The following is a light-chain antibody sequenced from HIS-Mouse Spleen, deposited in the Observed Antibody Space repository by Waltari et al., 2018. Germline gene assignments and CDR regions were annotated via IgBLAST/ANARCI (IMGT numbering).Light chain of an antibody. V-gene: IGKV1-33*01. CDR1: QDISNY. J-gene: IGKJ3*01. CDR3: QQYDNLFIFT. CDR2: DAS. Sequence: DIQMTQSPSSLSASVGYRVTITCQASQDISNYLNWYQQKPGKAPKLLIYDASNLETGVPSRFSGSGSGTDFTFTISSLQPEDIATYYCQQYDNLFIFTFGPGTKVDIK.